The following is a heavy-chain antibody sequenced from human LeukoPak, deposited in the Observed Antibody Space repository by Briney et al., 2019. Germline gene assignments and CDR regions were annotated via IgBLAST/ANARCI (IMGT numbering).Heavy chain of an antibody. CDR2: ISYDGSNK. Sequence: GRSLRLSCAASGFTFSSYAMHWVRQAPGKGLEWVAVISYDGSNKYYADSVKGRFTISRDNSKNTLYLQMNSLRAEDTAVYYCARDLVHTMVRGVIGYWGQGTLVTVSS. V-gene: IGHV3-30-3*01. J-gene: IGHJ4*02. CDR3: ARDLVHTMVRGVIGY. CDR1: GFTFSSYA. D-gene: IGHD3-10*01.